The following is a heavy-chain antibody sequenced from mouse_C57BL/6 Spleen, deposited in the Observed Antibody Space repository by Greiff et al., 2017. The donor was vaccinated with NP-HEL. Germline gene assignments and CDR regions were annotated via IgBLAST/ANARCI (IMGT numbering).Heavy chain of an antibody. CDR3: ARGYYYGSSSHWYFDV. J-gene: IGHJ1*03. CDR1: GFTFSSYG. D-gene: IGHD1-1*01. V-gene: IGHV5-6*01. Sequence: EVQVVESGGDLVKPGGSLKLSCAASGFTFSSYGMSWVRQTPDKRLEWVATISSGGSYTYYPDSVKGRFTISRDNAKNTLYLQMSSLKSEDTAMYYCARGYYYGSSSHWYFDVWGTGTTVTVSS. CDR2: ISSGGSYT.